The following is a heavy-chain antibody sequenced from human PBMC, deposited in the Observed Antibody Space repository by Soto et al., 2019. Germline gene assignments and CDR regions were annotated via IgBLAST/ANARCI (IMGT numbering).Heavy chain of an antibody. CDR1: GFTFSSYA. CDR2: ISSSSSYI. J-gene: IGHJ4*02. D-gene: IGHD3-22*01. Sequence: GWSLRLSWSASGFTFSSYAMHWVRQAPGKGLEWVSSISSSSSYIYYADSVKGRFTISRGNAKNSLYLQMNSLRAEDTAVYYCARRYYDSSGYYHSDDGGQGSLGTVSS. CDR3: ARRYYDSSGYYHSDD. V-gene: IGHV3-21*01.